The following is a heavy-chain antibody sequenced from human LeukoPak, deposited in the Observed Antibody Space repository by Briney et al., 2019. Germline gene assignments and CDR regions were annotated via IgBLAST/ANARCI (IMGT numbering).Heavy chain of an antibody. J-gene: IGHJ4*02. CDR3: ARDLDYYDKTDPAPTVHHDY. CDR2: IHIGDNT. V-gene: IGHV3-66*01. D-gene: IGHD3-22*01. Sequence: GGSLRLSCAASGFTVSSNHMSWVRQAPGKGLEWVSIIHIGDNTYYADSVQGRFTISRDNAKNTLYLQMNSLRAEDTAVYYCARDLDYYDKTDPAPTVHHDYWGQGTLVTVSS. CDR1: GFTVSSNH.